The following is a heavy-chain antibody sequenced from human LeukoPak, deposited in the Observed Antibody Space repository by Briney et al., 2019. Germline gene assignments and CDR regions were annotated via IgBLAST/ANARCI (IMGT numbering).Heavy chain of an antibody. CDR2: INHSGST. CDR3: ARGHQVTTSRRGYYYYMDV. D-gene: IGHD4-17*01. V-gene: IGHV4-38-2*02. CDR1: GYSISSGYY. Sequence: PSETLSLTCTVSGYSISSGYYWSWIRQPPGKGLEWIGEINHSGSTNYNPSLKSRVTISVDTSKNQFSLKLSSVTAADTAVYYCARGHQVTTSRRGYYYYMDVWGKGTTVTVSS. J-gene: IGHJ6*03.